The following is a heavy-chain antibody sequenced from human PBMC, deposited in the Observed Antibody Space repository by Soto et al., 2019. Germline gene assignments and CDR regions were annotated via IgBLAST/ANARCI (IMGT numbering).Heavy chain of an antibody. V-gene: IGHV3-7*03. CDR1: GFTFSSYW. D-gene: IGHD1-26*01. J-gene: IGHJ3*02. CDR3: ARAGWERLRYAFDI. Sequence: EVQLVESGGGLVQPGGSLSLSCAASGFTFSSYWMSWVRQAPGKGLEWVANIKQDGSEKYYVDSVKGRFTISRDNAKNSLYLQMNSLRAEDTAVYYCARAGWERLRYAFDIWGQGTMVTVS. CDR2: IKQDGSEK.